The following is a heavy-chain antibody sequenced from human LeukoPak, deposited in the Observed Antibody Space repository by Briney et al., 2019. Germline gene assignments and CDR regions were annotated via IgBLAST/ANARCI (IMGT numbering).Heavy chain of an antibody. CDR1: GFTFSSHS. V-gene: IGHV3-48*04. J-gene: IGHJ4*02. Sequence: GGSLRLSCAASGFTFSSHSMHWVRQAPGKGLEWISYISISTSTIYYADSVKGRFTISRDNAKNSLYLQMNSLRAEDTAVYYCARDVFHGSGSPYFDSWGQGTLVTVSS. CDR2: ISISTSTI. CDR3: ARDVFHGSGSPYFDS. D-gene: IGHD3-10*01.